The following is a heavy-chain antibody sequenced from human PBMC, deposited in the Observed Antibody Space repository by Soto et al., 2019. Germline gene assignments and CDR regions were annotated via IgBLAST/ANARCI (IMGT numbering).Heavy chain of an antibody. Sequence: SETLSLTLSVSGGSISYNSYSWGWIRQPPGKGLEWVGGIFYTGTTYYSPSLKDRVTISVDTSKNSFSLNLTSVTAADTAVYFCARLVVVAPVANAWGQGTLVTV. CDR3: ARLVVVAPVANA. J-gene: IGHJ5*02. D-gene: IGHD2-2*01. V-gene: IGHV4-39*02. CDR2: IFYTGTT. CDR1: GGSISYNSYS.